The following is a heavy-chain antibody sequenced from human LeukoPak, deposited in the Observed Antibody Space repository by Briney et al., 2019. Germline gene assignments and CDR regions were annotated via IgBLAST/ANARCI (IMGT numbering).Heavy chain of an antibody. D-gene: IGHD3-3*01. CDR1: GFGFSDYG. V-gene: IGHV3-30*02. Sequence: GGSLRLSCEASGFGFSDYGMHWVRQAPGKGLEWVAFIRYNGDNKYYADSVKDRFTVSRDNSQSTLYLQMNSLRVEDTAVYYCAKRVVIRSTDYFYYYIHVWGKGTTVTVSS. CDR2: IRYNGDNK. CDR3: AKRVVIRSTDYFYYYIHV. J-gene: IGHJ6*03.